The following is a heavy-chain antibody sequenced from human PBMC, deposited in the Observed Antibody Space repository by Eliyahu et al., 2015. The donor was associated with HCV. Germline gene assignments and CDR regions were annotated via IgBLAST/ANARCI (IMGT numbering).Heavy chain of an antibody. CDR3: ARDPSYDSSGYYTVLFDY. J-gene: IGHJ4*02. V-gene: IGHV1-46*01. D-gene: IGHD3-22*01. CDR1: GYTFTSYY. Sequence: QVQLVQSGAEVKKPGASVKVSCKASGYTFTSYYMHWVRQAPGQGLEWMGIINPSGGSTSYAQKFQGRVTMTRDTSTSTVYMELSSLRSEDTAVYYCARDPSYDSSGYYTVLFDYWGQGTLVTVSS. CDR2: INPSGGST.